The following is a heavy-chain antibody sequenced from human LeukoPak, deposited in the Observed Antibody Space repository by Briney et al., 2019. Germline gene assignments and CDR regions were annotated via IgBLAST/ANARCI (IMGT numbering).Heavy chain of an antibody. J-gene: IGHJ4*02. D-gene: IGHD3-22*01. V-gene: IGHV4-59*01. CDR2: IYYSGST. CDR3: ASHFYSSGYGFDY. Sequence: SETLSLTCTVSGCSLSSYYWSWIRQPPGKGLEWIGYIYYSGSTNYNPSLKSRVTISVDTSKNQFSLKLSSVTAADTAVYYCASHFYSSGYGFDYWGQGTLVTVSS. CDR1: GCSLSSYY.